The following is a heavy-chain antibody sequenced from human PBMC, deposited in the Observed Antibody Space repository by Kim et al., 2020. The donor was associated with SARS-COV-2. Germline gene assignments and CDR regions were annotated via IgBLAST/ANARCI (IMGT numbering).Heavy chain of an antibody. CDR3: ARRNDYGDNFDY. D-gene: IGHD4-17*01. Sequence: NPSLKSRVHISVDTSKNQFSLKLSYVTAADSAVYYCARRNDYGDNFDYWGQGTLVTVSS. J-gene: IGHJ4*02. V-gene: IGHV4-39*01.